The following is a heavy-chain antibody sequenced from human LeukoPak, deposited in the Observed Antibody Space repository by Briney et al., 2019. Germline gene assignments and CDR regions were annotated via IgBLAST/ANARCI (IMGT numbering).Heavy chain of an antibody. J-gene: IGHJ4*02. V-gene: IGHV1-2*02. Sequence: ASVKVSCKTSGYTFTDYYLHWVRQAPGQGLEWMGWINPKSGGTNDAQNFQGRVTMTRDTSISTAYMELSRLRSDDTAVYSCARGGGTNFGVITDWGQGTLVTVSS. CDR2: INPKSGGT. D-gene: IGHD3-3*01. CDR1: GYTFTDYY. CDR3: ARGGGTNFGVITD.